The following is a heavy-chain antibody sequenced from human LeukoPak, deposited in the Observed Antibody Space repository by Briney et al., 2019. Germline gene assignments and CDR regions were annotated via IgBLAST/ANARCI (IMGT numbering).Heavy chain of an antibody. CDR2: IKQDGSEK. D-gene: IGHD6-19*01. CDR1: GFTFSGYW. V-gene: IGHV3-7*01. J-gene: IGHJ3*02. CDR3: ARGSAGPDAFDI. Sequence: GGSLRLSCAASGFTFSGYWMSWVRQAPGKGLEWVANIKQDGSEKYYVDSVKGRFTISRDNAKNSLYLQMNSLRAEDTAVYYCARGSAGPDAFDIWGQGTMVTVSS.